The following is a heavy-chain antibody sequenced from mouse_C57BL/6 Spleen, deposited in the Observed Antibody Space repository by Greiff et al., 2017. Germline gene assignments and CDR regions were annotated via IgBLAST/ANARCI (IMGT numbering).Heavy chain of an antibody. CDR1: GFTFSDYG. CDR2: ISSGSSTI. V-gene: IGHV5-17*01. D-gene: IGHD2-3*01. Sequence: EVQLVESGGGLVKPGGSLKLSCAASGFTFSDYGMHWVRQAPEKGLEWVAYISSGSSTIYYADTVKGRFTISRDNAKNTLFLQMTSLRSEDTAMYYCARTGDGYLYAMDYWGQGTSVTVSS. CDR3: ARTGDGYLYAMDY. J-gene: IGHJ4*01.